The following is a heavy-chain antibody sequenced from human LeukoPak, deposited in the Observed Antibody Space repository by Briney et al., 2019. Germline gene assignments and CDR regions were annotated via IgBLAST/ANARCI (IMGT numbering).Heavy chain of an antibody. V-gene: IGHV1-2*02. D-gene: IGHD2-2*01. CDR1: GYTFTDYY. J-gene: IGHJ4*02. Sequence: ASVKVSCKASGYTFTDYYLHWVRQAPGQGVEWMGWINPNSGDTNYAQKFQGRVTMTRGTSISTAHMEMSRLRSDDTAVYYCARANFLYCSSTTCLFDYWGQGTLVTVSS. CDR2: INPNSGDT. CDR3: ARANFLYCSSTTCLFDY.